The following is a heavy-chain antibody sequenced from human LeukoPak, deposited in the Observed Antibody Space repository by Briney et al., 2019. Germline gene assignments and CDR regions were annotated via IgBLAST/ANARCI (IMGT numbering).Heavy chain of an antibody. V-gene: IGHV4-39*01. Sequence: SETLSLTCTVSGGSISSSSYYWGWIRQPPGKGLEWIGSIYYSGSTYYNPSLKSRVTISVDTSKNQFSLKLSSVTAADTAVYYCARAYSSSWHYFDYWGQGTLVTVSS. J-gene: IGHJ4*02. CDR3: ARAYSSSWHYFDY. CDR1: GGSISSSSYY. CDR2: IYYSGST. D-gene: IGHD6-13*01.